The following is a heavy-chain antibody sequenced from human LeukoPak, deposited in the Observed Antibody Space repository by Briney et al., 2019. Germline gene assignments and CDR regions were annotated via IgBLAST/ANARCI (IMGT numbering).Heavy chain of an antibody. CDR3: ARQYCSGGSCYWYFDL. CDR1: GGSISSYY. Sequence: SETLSLTCTVSGGSISSYYWSWIRQPPGKGLEWIGYIYFSGSTNYNPSLKSRVTISVDTSKNQFSLKLSSVTAADTAVYYCARQYCSGGSCYWYFDLWGRGTLVTVSS. CDR2: IYFSGST. V-gene: IGHV4-59*01. J-gene: IGHJ2*01. D-gene: IGHD2-15*01.